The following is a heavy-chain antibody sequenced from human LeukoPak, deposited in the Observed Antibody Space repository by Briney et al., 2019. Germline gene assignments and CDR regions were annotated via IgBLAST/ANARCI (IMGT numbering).Heavy chain of an antibody. Sequence: SSQTLSLTCTVSGGSISSGGYYWSWIRQHPGKGLEWIGYIYYSGSTYYNPSLKSRVTISVDTSKNQFSLKLSSVTAADTAVYYCARDSRVHPSIYYFDYWGQGTLVT. J-gene: IGHJ4*02. V-gene: IGHV4-31*03. CDR1: GGSISSGGYY. CDR2: IYYSGST. CDR3: ARDSRVHPSIYYFDY. D-gene: IGHD5-24*01.